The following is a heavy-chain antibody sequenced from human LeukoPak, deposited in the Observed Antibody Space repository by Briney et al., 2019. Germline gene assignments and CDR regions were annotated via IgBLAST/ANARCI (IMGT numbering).Heavy chain of an antibody. CDR3: ARGGGLVVTLPPV. CDR1: GGTFSSYA. D-gene: IGHD4-23*01. J-gene: IGHJ3*01. CDR2: IIPIFGTA. Sequence: SVKVSCKASGGTFSSYAISWVRQAPGQGLEWMGGIIPIFGTANYAQKFQGRVTITTDESTSTAYMELSSLRSEDTAVYYCARGGGLVVTLPPVWGQGTMVTVSP. V-gene: IGHV1-69*05.